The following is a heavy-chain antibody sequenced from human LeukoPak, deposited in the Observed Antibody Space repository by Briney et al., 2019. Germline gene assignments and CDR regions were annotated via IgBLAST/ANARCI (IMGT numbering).Heavy chain of an antibody. J-gene: IGHJ4*02. Sequence: RGSLRLSCAASGFTVSSNYMSWVRQAPGKGLEWVSVIYSGGSTYYADSVKGRFTISRDNSKNTLYLQMNSLRAEDTAVYYCARDISGSYFGYWGQGTLVTVSS. CDR3: ARDISGSYFGY. CDR1: GFTVSSNY. V-gene: IGHV3-66*02. D-gene: IGHD1-26*01. CDR2: IYSGGST.